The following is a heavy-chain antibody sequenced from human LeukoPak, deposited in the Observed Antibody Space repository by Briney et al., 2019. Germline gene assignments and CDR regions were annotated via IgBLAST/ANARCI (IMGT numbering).Heavy chain of an antibody. J-gene: IGHJ3*02. CDR2: ISGSGGSR. D-gene: IGHD3-3*01. CDR1: GFTFGSYA. V-gene: IGHV3-23*01. Sequence: GGSLRLSCAASGFTFGSYAMSWVRQTPGKGLEWVSAISGSGGSRYYADSVKGRFTISRDNSKNTLYLQMNSLRAEDTAVYYCTTSGYHFWSGYPGCGDCYSYAFDIWGQGTLVTVSS. CDR3: TTSGYHFWSGYPGCGDCYSYAFDI.